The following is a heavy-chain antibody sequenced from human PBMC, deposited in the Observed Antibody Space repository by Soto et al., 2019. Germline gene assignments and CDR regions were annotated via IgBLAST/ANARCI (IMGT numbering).Heavy chain of an antibody. CDR2: INHSRST. CDR3: ARGYPGIAAAGPYNWFDP. V-gene: IGHV4-34*01. J-gene: IGHJ5*02. D-gene: IGHD6-13*01. Sequence: SETLSLTCAGYGGAFSGYYWSWIRQPPGKGLEWIGEINHSRSTNSNPSLNSRVTISVDTSKNQFSLKLSSVTAADTAVYYCARGYPGIAAAGPYNWFDPWGQGTLVTVSS. CDR1: GGAFSGYY.